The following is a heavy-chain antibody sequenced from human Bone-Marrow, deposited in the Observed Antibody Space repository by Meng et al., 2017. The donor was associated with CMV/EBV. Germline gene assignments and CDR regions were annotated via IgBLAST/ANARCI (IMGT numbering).Heavy chain of an antibody. J-gene: IGHJ6*02. Sequence: GSLRLSCTVSGGSISSSSYYWGWIRQPPGKGLEWIGSIYYSGSTYYNLSLKSRVTISVDTSKNQFSLKLSSVTAADTAVYYCARIYYDFWSGYYSGGRKQNYGMDVWGQGTTVTVSS. CDR1: GGSISSSSYY. CDR3: ARIYYDFWSGYYSGGRKQNYGMDV. D-gene: IGHD3-3*01. CDR2: IYYSGST. V-gene: IGHV4-39*01.